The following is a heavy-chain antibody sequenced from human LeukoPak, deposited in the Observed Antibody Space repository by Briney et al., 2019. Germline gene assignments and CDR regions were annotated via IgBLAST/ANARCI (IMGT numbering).Heavy chain of an antibody. CDR1: GYRFTSYW. D-gene: IGHD3-22*01. J-gene: IGHJ4*02. CDR3: ATTGRQYFHSSGPFDY. V-gene: IGHV5-51*01. Sequence: GESLKISCKSSGYRFTSYWIGWVRQMPGKGLEWMGVIYPGDSDTRYSPSFQGQVTVSADKSISTAYLQWSSLKASDTAMYYCATTGRQYFHSSGPFDYWGQGTLVTVSS. CDR2: IYPGDSDT.